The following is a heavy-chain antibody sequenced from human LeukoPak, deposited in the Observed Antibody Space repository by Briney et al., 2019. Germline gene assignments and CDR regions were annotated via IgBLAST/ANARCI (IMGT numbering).Heavy chain of an antibody. Sequence: SGTLSLTCAVSGGSISSSNWWSWVRQPPGKGLEWIGEIYHSGSTNYNPSLKSRVTISVDKSKNRFSLKLSSVTAADTAVYYCARVPEGYSSGWYDYWGQGTLVTVSS. CDR3: ARVPEGYSSGWYDY. J-gene: IGHJ4*02. CDR1: GGSISSSNW. V-gene: IGHV4-4*02. CDR2: IYHSGST. D-gene: IGHD6-19*01.